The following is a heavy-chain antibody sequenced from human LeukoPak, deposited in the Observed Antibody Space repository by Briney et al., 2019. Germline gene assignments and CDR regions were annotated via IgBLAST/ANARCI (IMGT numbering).Heavy chain of an antibody. D-gene: IGHD2-2*01. CDR2: ITGSGVNT. CDR3: AKDPFAAALYYFDY. V-gene: IGHV3-23*01. Sequence: GGSLRLSCAASGFTFTSYAMSWVRLAPGKGLEWASTITGSGVNTYYADSVKGRFTISRDISKNTLYLQMSSLRADDTAVYYCAKDPFAAALYYFDYWGQGALVTVSS. CDR1: GFTFTSYA. J-gene: IGHJ4*02.